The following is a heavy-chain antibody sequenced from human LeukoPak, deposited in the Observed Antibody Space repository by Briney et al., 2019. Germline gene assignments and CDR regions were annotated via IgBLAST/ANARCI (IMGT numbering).Heavy chain of an antibody. D-gene: IGHD5-18*01. CDR2: IYHSGST. Sequence: SETLSLTCAVSGYSISSGYCWGWIRQPPGKGLEWIGSIYHSGSTYYNPSLKSRVTISVDTSKNQFSLKLSSVTAADTAVYYCARVDSLFIGYSYGNDPGYWGQGTLVTVSS. CDR1: GYSISSGYC. CDR3: ARVDSLFIGYSYGNDPGY. V-gene: IGHV4-38-2*01. J-gene: IGHJ4*02.